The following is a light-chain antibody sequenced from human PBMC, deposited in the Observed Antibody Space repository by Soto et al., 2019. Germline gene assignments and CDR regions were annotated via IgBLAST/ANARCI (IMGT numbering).Light chain of an antibody. V-gene: IGKV1-27*01. CDR2: SAS. Sequence: DIQMTQSPSSLSASVGDTVTITCRATQDISNYLAWYQQQPGKVPRLLIYSASTLQSGVPSRFSGSGSGTDFTLTINNLQPEDIATYYCQTYDNAPFTFGHGTKVHIK. CDR1: QDISNY. J-gene: IGKJ3*01. CDR3: QTYDNAPFT.